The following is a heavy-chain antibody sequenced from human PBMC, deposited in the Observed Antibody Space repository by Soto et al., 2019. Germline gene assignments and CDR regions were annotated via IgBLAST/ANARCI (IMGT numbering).Heavy chain of an antibody. CDR1: GGTFSSYA. D-gene: IGHD3-3*01. CDR2: IIPIFGTA. J-gene: IGHJ4*02. V-gene: IGHV1-69*13. CDR3: ARAQSIAIFGVVIPSAFDY. Sequence: GASVKVSCKASGGTFSSYAISWVRQAPGQGLEWMGGIIPIFGTANYAQKFQGRVTITADESTSTAYMELSSLRSEDTAVYYCARAQSIAIFGVVIPSAFDYWGQGTLVTVSS.